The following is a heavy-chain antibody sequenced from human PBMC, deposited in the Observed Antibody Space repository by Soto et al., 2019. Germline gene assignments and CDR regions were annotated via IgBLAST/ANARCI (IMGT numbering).Heavy chain of an antibody. D-gene: IGHD6-19*01. J-gene: IGHJ4*02. V-gene: IGHV3-23*01. CDR2: ISASGVST. CDR1: GVPFSSYS. Sequence: GGSLSLSCAASGVPFSSYSMSCVRQAPGKGLEWVSGISASGVSTYYADSVKGRFTISRDNSENTLYLQMNSLRAEDTALYYCAKDRKTGSGWYWDYWGQGTLVTVSS. CDR3: AKDRKTGSGWYWDY.